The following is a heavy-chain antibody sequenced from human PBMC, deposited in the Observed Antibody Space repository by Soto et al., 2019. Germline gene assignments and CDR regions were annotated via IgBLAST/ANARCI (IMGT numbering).Heavy chain of an antibody. CDR3: ERDYRGTSYYYGMDV. D-gene: IGHD3-10*01. V-gene: IGHV4-31*03. Sequence: SETLSLTCTVSGASISSGGYYWSWIRQQPGKGLEWIGDIYTSGSTYHNPSLKSRVTISVDTSKNQFSLKVSSVTAADTAVYYCERDYRGTSYYYGMDVWGQGTTVTVSS. CDR2: IYTSGST. J-gene: IGHJ6*02. CDR1: GASISSGGYY.